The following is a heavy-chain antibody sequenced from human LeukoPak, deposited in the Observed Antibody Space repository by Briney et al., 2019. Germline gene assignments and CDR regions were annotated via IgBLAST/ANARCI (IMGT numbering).Heavy chain of an antibody. CDR1: GFTFTTYP. J-gene: IGHJ4*02. D-gene: IGHD3-3*01. V-gene: IGHV3-30-3*01. CDR3: AYYDFWSGYRDY. CDR2: ISYDGTNK. Sequence: GGSLRLSCAASGFTFTTYPMHWVRQAPGKGLEWVAVISYDGTNKYYADSVKGRFTISRDNSKNTLYLQMNSLRAEDTAVYYCAYYDFWSGYRDYWGQGTLVTVSS.